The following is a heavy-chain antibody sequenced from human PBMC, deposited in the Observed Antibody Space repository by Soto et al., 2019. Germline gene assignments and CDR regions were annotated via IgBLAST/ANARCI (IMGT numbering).Heavy chain of an antibody. CDR3: AIADYGDDDY. V-gene: IGHV1-18*01. CDR2: IKEYSGNT. CDR1: GYTFPTST. Sequence: QLQLVQSGAEAKKPGASVKVSCKASGYTFPTSTISWVRQAPGQVLEWMGWIKEYSGNTNYAQKLQGRVTMTTDTSTNTAYMELRSLTTDDTAIYYCAIADYGDDDYWGQGTLVTVSS. D-gene: IGHD4-17*01. J-gene: IGHJ4*02.